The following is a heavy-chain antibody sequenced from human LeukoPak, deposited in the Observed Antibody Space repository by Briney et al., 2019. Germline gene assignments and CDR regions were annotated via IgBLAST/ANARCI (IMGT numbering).Heavy chain of an antibody. CDR3: ARDLYGSGSYYNYY. CDR2: ISSSSSYI. J-gene: IGHJ4*02. V-gene: IGHV3-21*01. D-gene: IGHD3-10*01. Sequence: PGGSLRLSCAASGFTFSSYSMNWVRQAPGKGLEWVSSISSSSSYIYYADSVKGRYTISRDNAKNSLYLQMNSLRAEDTAVYYCARDLYGSGSYYNYYWGQGTLVTVSS. CDR1: GFTFSSYS.